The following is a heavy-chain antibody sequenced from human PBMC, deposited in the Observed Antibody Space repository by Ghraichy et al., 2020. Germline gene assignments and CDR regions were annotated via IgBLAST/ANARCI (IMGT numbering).Heavy chain of an antibody. CDR1: GGSVISYY. D-gene: IGHD6-6*01. Sequence: SETLSLTCSVSGGSVISYYWTWIRQPPGGGLEWIGYMYHTGSTHCNPSLKSRVDISLDTSKNQFSLKLNSVTAAGTAVYYCARRLRSSSSQATTFDSWGPGTLVTV. CDR2: MYHTGST. CDR3: ARRLRSSSSQATTFDS. J-gene: IGHJ4*02. V-gene: IGHV4-59*02.